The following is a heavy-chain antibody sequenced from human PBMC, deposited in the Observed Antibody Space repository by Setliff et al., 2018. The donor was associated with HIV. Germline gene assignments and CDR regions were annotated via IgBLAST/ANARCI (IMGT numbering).Heavy chain of an antibody. J-gene: IGHJ4*02. D-gene: IGHD5-12*01. V-gene: IGHV4-39*01. Sequence: PSETLSLTCSVSGGSIISDIFYWGWIRQPPGKGLEWIGSIYPGSTKCNPSLRSRLTISLDSPTNQFSVTLSSVAAADTAMYYCARYTVGSMVDYWGPGTLVTVSS. CDR2: IYPGST. CDR1: GGSIISDIFY. CDR3: ARYTVGSMVDY.